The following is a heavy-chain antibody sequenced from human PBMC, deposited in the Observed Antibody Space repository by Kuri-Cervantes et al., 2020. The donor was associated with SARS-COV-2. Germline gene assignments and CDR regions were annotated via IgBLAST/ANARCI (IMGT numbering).Heavy chain of an antibody. J-gene: IGHJ6*03. CDR2: IKSKTDGGTT. D-gene: IGHD6-19*01. Sequence: GGSLRLSCAASGFTFSNAWMSWVRQAPGRGLEWVGRIKSKTDGGTTDYAAPVKGRFTISRDDSKNTLYLQMNSLRAEDTAVYYCARVRSSGWYSPDYYYYYYMDVWGKGTTVTVSS. CDR1: GFTFSNAW. V-gene: IGHV3-15*01. CDR3: ARVRSSGWYSPDYYYYYYMDV.